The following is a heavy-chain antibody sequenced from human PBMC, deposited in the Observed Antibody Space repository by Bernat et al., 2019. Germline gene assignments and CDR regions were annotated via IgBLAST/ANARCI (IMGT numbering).Heavy chain of an antibody. V-gene: IGHV3-23*01. CDR2: ISARGGTT. D-gene: IGHD1-26*01. CDR3: AKVQSRSGTRTYIDY. CDR1: GFTFDSYG. Sequence: EVQLLESGGGLVQPGGSLRLSCAASGFTFDSYGMSWVRQAPGKGPEWVSGISARGGTTYSADSVKGRFTVSRDNSKNTVYLQMNSLRAEDTAVYYCAKVQSRSGTRTYIDYWGQGTLVTVSS. J-gene: IGHJ4*02.